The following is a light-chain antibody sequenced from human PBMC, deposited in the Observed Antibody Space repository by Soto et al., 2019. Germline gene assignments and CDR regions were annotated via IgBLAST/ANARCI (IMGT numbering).Light chain of an antibody. V-gene: IGKV3-20*01. Sequence: DIVLTQSPGTLSSSPGERATLSCRASQSVSSSYLAWYQQKPGQAPRLLMYLASSRATGIPDMFSGSGSGTDFTLTISGLEPEDLAVYYCQQYGSSPWTFGQGTKVEIK. CDR1: QSVSSSY. CDR2: LAS. CDR3: QQYGSSPWT. J-gene: IGKJ1*01.